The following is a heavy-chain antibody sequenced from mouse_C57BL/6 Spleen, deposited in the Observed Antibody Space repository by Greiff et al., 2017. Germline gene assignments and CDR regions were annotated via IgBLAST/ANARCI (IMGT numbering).Heavy chain of an antibody. CDR1: GYTFTGYW. CDR2: ILPGSGST. Sequence: QVQLQQSGAELMKPGASVKLSCKATGYTFTGYWIEWVKQRPGHGLEWIGEILPGSGSTNYNEKFKGKATFTADTSTNTAYVQLSSRTTEDSAIYYCAPGHGSYGFAYWGQGTLVTVSA. J-gene: IGHJ3*01. V-gene: IGHV1-9*01. D-gene: IGHD1-1*02. CDR3: APGHGSYGFAY.